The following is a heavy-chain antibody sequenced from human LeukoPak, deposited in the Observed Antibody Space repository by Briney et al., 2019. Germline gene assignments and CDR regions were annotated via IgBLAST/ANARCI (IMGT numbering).Heavy chain of an antibody. V-gene: IGHV7-4-1*02. J-gene: IGHJ5*02. CDR2: INTNTGNP. D-gene: IGHD3-22*01. Sequence: ASVKVSCKASGYTFTSYAMNWVRQAPGQGLEWMGWINTNTGNPTYAQGFTGRFVFSLDTSVSTAYPQISSLKAEDTAVYYCARDYITMIVGNWFDPWGQGTLVTGSS. CDR1: GYTFTSYA. CDR3: ARDYITMIVGNWFDP.